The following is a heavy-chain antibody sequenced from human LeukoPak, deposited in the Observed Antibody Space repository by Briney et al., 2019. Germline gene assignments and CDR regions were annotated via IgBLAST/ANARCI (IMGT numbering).Heavy chain of an antibody. CDR2: ISAYNGNT. Sequence: ASVKVSCKASGYTFTSYGISWVRQAPGQGLEWMGWISAYNGNTNYAQKPQGRVTMTTDTSTSTAYMELRSLRSDDTAVYYCARDNSPGGVLYDILTGTSLDYWGQGTLVTVSS. V-gene: IGHV1-18*01. J-gene: IGHJ4*02. CDR3: ARDNSPGGVLYDILTGTSLDY. CDR1: GYTFTSYG. D-gene: IGHD3-9*01.